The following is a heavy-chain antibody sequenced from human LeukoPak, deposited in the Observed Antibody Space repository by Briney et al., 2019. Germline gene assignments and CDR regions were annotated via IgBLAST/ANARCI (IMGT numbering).Heavy chain of an antibody. J-gene: IGHJ3*02. D-gene: IGHD1-26*01. CDR1: GFTFSSYG. CDR2: ISSSSSYI. CDR3: AKDAVAYNGIYDAFDS. V-gene: IGHV3-23*01. Sequence: GGSLRLSCAASGFTFSSYGMSWVRQAPGKGLEWVSSISSSSSYIYYADSVKGRFTISRDNSKNTLYLQMNSLRAEDTAVYYCAKDAVAYNGIYDAFDSWGQGTMVTVSS.